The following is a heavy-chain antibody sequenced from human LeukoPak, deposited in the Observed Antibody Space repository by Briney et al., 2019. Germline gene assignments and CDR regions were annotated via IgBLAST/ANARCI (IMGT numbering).Heavy chain of an antibody. Sequence: PETLSLTCTVSGGSISSSSSYWGWIRQPPGKGLEWIASIYYSGSTYYNPSLKSRVTVSVDTSKNQFSLKLSSVTAADTAVYYCARRIIAVAGTVVYYFDYWGRGTLVTVSS. CDR3: ARRIIAVAGTVVYYFDY. D-gene: IGHD6-19*01. V-gene: IGHV4-39*01. CDR1: GGSISSSSSY. CDR2: IYYSGST. J-gene: IGHJ4*02.